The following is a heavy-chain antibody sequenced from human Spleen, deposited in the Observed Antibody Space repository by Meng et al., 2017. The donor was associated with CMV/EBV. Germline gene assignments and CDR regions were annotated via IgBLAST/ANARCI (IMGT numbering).Heavy chain of an antibody. Sequence: GGSLRLSCAASGFTFSSYSMNWVHQAPGKGLEWVSSISSSSSYIYYADSVKGRFTISRDNAKNSLYLQMNSLRAEDTAVYYCARAAGGVAGIQLWDYYFDYWGQGTLVTVSS. J-gene: IGHJ4*02. D-gene: IGHD5-18*01. CDR2: ISSSSSYI. CDR1: GFTFSSYS. CDR3: ARAAGGVAGIQLWDYYFDY. V-gene: IGHV3-21*01.